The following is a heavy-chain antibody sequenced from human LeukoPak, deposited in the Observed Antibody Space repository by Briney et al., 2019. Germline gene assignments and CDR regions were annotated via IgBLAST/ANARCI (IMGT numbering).Heavy chain of an antibody. CDR1: GFTFSSYA. J-gene: IGHJ3*02. Sequence: PGRSLRLSCAASGFTFSSYAMHWVRQAPGKGLEWVAVISYDGSNKYYADSVKGRFTISRDNSKNTLYLQMNSLRAEDTAVYYCAITYYGSGTHDAFDIWGQGTMVTVSS. CDR2: ISYDGSNK. CDR3: AITYYGSGTHDAFDI. V-gene: IGHV3-30-3*01. D-gene: IGHD3-10*01.